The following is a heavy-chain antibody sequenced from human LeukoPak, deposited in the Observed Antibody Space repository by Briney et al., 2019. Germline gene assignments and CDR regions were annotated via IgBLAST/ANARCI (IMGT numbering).Heavy chain of an antibody. Sequence: GGSLRLSCAASGFTFSSYAMSWVRQAPGKGLEWVSAISGSGGSTYYADSVKGRFTVSRDNSKNTLYLQMNSLRSEDTAVYYCARGGYYYESPDAFDIWGQGTMVTVSS. CDR3: ARGGYYYESPDAFDI. V-gene: IGHV3-23*01. D-gene: IGHD3-22*01. J-gene: IGHJ3*02. CDR2: ISGSGGST. CDR1: GFTFSSYA.